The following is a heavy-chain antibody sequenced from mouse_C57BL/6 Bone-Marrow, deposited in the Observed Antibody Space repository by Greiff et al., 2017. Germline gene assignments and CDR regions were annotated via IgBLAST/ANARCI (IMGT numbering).Heavy chain of an antibody. J-gene: IGHJ3*01. CDR1: GYTFTDYY. V-gene: IGHV1-19*01. Sequence: VQLQQSGPVLVKPGASVKMSCKASGYTFTDYYMNWVKQSHGKSLEWIGVINPYNGGTSYNQKFKGKATLTVDKSSSTAYMELNSLTSEDSAVYYCARGWLLPPWFAYWGQGTLVTVSA. CDR2: INPYNGGT. D-gene: IGHD2-3*01. CDR3: ARGWLLPPWFAY.